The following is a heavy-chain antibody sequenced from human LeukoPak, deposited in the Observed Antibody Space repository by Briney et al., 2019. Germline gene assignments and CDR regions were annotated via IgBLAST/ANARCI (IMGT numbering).Heavy chain of an antibody. CDR1: GGSISSYY. Sequence: SETLSLTCTVSGGSISSYYWSWLRQPPGKGLEWIGYIYYSGSTNYNPSLKSRVTISVDTSKNQFSLKLTSVTAADTAVYYCARDLGSSTPSGVWGRGTTVTVSS. CDR2: IYYSGST. CDR3: ARDLGSSTPSGV. J-gene: IGHJ6*04. V-gene: IGHV4-59*12. D-gene: IGHD1-26*01.